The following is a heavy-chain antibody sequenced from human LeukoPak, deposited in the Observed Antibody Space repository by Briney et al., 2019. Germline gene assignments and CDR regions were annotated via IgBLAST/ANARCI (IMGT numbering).Heavy chain of an antibody. D-gene: IGHD4-17*01. CDR1: GFTFSSYS. V-gene: IGHV3-21*01. CDR2: ISSSSSYI. Sequence: GGSLRLSCAASGFTFSSYSMNWVRQAPGKGLEWVSSISSSSSYIYYADSVKGRFTISRDNAKNSLYLQMNSLRAEDTAVYYCARDYTVTTRAFWFDPWGQGTLVTVSS. CDR3: ARDYTVTTRAFWFDP. J-gene: IGHJ5*02.